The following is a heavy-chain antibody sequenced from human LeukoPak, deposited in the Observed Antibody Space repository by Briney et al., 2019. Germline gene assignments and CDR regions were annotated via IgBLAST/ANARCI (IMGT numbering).Heavy chain of an antibody. J-gene: IGHJ6*03. V-gene: IGHV4-59*01. CDR3: ARVPRSYYYYYYMDV. CDR1: GGSISDYS. Sequence: PSETLSFTCTVSGGSISDYSWSWIRQPPGKGLEWIGNIYYSGSANHNPSLKSRVTISRDTSKNQFSLKLTSVTTADTAVYYCARVPRSYYYYYYMDVWGKGTTVTVSS. CDR2: IYYSGSA.